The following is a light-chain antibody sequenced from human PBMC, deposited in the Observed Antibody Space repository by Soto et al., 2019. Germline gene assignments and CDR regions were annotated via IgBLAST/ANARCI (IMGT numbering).Light chain of an antibody. V-gene: IGLV3-21*02. J-gene: IGLJ2*01. CDR2: DDT. CDR1: NIGSKS. Sequence: SSELTQPPSVSVAPGQTARITCGENNIGSKSVHWYQQKPGQAPVLVVYDDTDRPSGIPERLSGSKSGNTATLTISRVEDGDEADYYCQVWDSSSDQPLFGGGTKLTVL. CDR3: QVWDSSSDQPL.